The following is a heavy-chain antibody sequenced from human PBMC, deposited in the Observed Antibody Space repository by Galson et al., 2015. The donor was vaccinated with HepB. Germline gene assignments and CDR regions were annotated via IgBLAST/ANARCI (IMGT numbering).Heavy chain of an antibody. V-gene: IGHV4-61*08. CDR2: IYYSGST. D-gene: IGHD3-10*01. J-gene: IGHJ6*03. Sequence: LSLTCTVSGGSVSSSDCYWTWIRQPPGKGLEWIGYIYYSGSTHYNPSLKSRVTISLDTSKNQFSLTLSSVTAADTAVYYCARGVQGVIYYYYDYMDVWGKGTTVTVSS. CDR1: GGSVSSSDCY. CDR3: ARGVQGVIYYYYDYMDV.